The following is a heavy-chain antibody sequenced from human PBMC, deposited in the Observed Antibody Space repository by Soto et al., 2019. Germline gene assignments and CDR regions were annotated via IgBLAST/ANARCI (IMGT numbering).Heavy chain of an antibody. CDR3: ARDKYCRGGYSYSEGAFDI. Sequence: SETLSLTCSVSGGSVSSGSYYWSWIRQPPGKGLEWIGQVSYRGITNYNPSLKSRVTISVDTSKNQFSLKLSSVTAADTAVYYCARDKYCRGGYSYSEGAFDIWGQGTMVTVSS. CDR2: VSYRGIT. CDR1: GGSVSSGSYY. J-gene: IGHJ3*02. D-gene: IGHD2-15*01. V-gene: IGHV4-61*01.